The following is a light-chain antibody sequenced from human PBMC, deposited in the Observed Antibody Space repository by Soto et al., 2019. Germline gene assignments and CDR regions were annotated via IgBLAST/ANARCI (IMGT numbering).Light chain of an antibody. V-gene: IGLV1-44*01. J-gene: IGLJ1*01. CDR3: AAWDDSLNASV. CDR1: SSNVGSNT. Sequence: QSALTQPPSASGAPGQRFTISCSGSSSNVGSNTVSWYQQFPGTAPKLLIHSNNKRPSGVPDRFSGSKSGTSASLAISGLQSEDEADYYCAAWDDSLNASVFGGGTKVTV. CDR2: SNN.